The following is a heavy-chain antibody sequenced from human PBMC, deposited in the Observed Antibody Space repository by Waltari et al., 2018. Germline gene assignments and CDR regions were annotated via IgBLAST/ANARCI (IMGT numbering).Heavy chain of an antibody. D-gene: IGHD3-22*01. V-gene: IGHV3-9*01. CDR2: LCRNSDNV. J-gene: IGHJ4*02. CDR3: AKDRRSGYYFGYFDS. CDR1: GFTFENYA. Sequence: EVQLVESGGGLVQPGRSLRLSCAVSGFTFENYAMHWVRQAPGKGLEWVSGLCRNSDNVGYADSVRGRFTISRDNAKNSLYLQMNSLTSEDTALYYCAKDRRSGYYFGYFDSWGQGTLVTVSS.